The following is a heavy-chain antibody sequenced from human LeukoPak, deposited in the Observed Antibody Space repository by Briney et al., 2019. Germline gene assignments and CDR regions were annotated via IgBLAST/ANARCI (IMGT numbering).Heavy chain of an antibody. CDR1: GGTFSSYA. D-gene: IGHD3-10*01. J-gene: IGHJ4*02. CDR2: IIPIFGTA. V-gene: IGHV1-69*13. CDR3: ARCSMVRGVMGPFDY. Sequence: GASVKVSCKASGGTFSSYAISWVRQAPGQGLEWMGEIIPIFGTANYAQKFQGRVTITADESTSIAYMELSSLRSEDTAVYYCARCSMVRGVMGPFDYWGQGTLVTVSS.